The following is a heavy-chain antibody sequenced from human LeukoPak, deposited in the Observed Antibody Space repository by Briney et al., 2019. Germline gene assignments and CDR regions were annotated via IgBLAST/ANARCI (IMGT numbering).Heavy chain of an antibody. V-gene: IGHV4-59*01. J-gene: IGHJ3*02. CDR3: ARELSWGMVRGVIIGDEDAFDI. CDR1: GGSISSYY. Sequence: PPETLSLTCTVSGGSISSYYWSWIRQPPGEGLEWIGYIYYSGSTNYNPSLKSRVTISVDTSKNQFSLKLSSVTAADTAVYYCARELSWGMVRGVIIGDEDAFDIWGQGTMVTVSS. D-gene: IGHD3-10*01. CDR2: IYYSGST.